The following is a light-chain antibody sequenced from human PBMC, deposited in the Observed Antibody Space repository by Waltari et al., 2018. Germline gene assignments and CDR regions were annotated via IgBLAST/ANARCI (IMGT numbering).Light chain of an antibody. V-gene: IGLV2-11*01. CDR2: DVY. CDR1: SSAVGGSNS. CDR3: CSYAGSYTLI. J-gene: IGLJ2*01. Sequence: QSALTQPRSVSGSPGQSVPISCTGTSSAVGGSNSVTWYQHHPGKAPKLMLYDVYQRPSGVPDRFSGSKSGNTASLTISGLQVEDEADYYCCSYAGSYTLIFGGGTKLTVL.